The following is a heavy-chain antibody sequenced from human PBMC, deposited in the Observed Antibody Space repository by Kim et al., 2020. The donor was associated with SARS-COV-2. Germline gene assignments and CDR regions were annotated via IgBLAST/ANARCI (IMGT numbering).Heavy chain of an antibody. D-gene: IGHD3-22*01. CDR3: VNWGGGRIVVVTDDAFDI. Sequence: GGSLRLSCSASGFTFSSYAMHWVRQAPGKGLEYVSAISSNGGSTYYADSVKGRFTISRDNSKNTLYLQMSSLRAEDTAVYYCVNWGGGRIVVVTDDAFDIWGQGTMVTVSS. CDR1: GFTFSSYA. J-gene: IGHJ3*02. V-gene: IGHV3-64D*09. CDR2: ISSNGGST.